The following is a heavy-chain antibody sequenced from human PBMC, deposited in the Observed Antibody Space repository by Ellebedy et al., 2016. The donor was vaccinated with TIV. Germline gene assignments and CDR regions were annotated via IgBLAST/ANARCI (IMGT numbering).Heavy chain of an antibody. CDR2: VKQDGSEK. CDR1: GFTFSSHW. D-gene: IGHD6-19*01. J-gene: IGHJ4*02. CDR3: AGGSGWLIDY. V-gene: IGHV3-7*04. Sequence: GGSLRLXCAASGFTFSSHWMSWVRQAPGKGLEWVANVKQDGSEKNYVDSVKGRFTISRDNAKNSLYLQASSLRAEDTAVYYCAGGSGWLIDYWGQGTLVTVSS.